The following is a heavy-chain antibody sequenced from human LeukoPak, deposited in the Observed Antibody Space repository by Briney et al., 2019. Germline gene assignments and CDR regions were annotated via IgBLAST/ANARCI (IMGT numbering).Heavy chain of an antibody. CDR2: ISGSGGST. Sequence: GGSLRLSCAASGFTVSSNYMSWVRQAPGKGLEWVSAISGSGGSTYYADSVKGRFTISRDNSKNTLYLQMNSLRAEDTAVYYCALSGTFDYWGQGTLVTVSS. J-gene: IGHJ4*02. CDR1: GFTVSSNY. CDR3: ALSGTFDY. D-gene: IGHD1-26*01. V-gene: IGHV3-23*01.